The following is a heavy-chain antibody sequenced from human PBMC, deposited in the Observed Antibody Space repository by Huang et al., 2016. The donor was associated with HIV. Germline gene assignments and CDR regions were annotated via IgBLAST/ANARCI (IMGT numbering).Heavy chain of an antibody. CDR2: INTNTGKP. V-gene: IGHV7-4-1*02. J-gene: IGHJ6*03. CDR1: GYTFIDYG. CDR3: ARGSTDFWSGYSRGYFYYFYMNV. Sequence: QVQLVQSGSELKQPGASVKISCKALGYTFIDYGLNWVRQAPGQGLQWMGWINTNTGKPTYAQGFTGRFVFSLDTSVSTAFLEVSSLETDDTAVYYCARGSTDFWSGYSRGYFYYFYMNVWGGGTTVTVSS. D-gene: IGHD3-3*01.